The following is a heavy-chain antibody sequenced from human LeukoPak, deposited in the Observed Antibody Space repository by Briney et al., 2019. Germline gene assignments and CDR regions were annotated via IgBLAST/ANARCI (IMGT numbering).Heavy chain of an antibody. CDR3: ARGCMSCDWGFDS. V-gene: IGHV1-3*01. CDR2: INAGNGNT. CDR1: VFTFTTYT. J-gene: IGHJ4*02. D-gene: IGHD5-12*01. Sequence: RASVKVSCKSSVFTFTTYTMHWVRQAPGERFEWMGWINAGNGNTKYSQNFQGRVSITRDRSASTSYMELSSLRSEDTAVYYCARGCMSCDWGFDSWGLGTMVTVSS.